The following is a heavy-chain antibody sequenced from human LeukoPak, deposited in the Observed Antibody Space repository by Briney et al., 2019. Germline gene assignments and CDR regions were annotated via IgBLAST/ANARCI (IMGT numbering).Heavy chain of an antibody. J-gene: IGHJ5*02. Sequence: GGALRLCCAACGVAVSTNYMSWVRQAPGKGLEWVSVIYSGGSTYYADSVKGRFTISRDNSKNTLYLQMNSLRAEDTAVYYCARDQFYHSSGYYYLWGQGTLVTVSS. D-gene: IGHD3-22*01. CDR3: ARDQFYHSSGYYYL. V-gene: IGHV3-53*01. CDR1: GVAVSTNY. CDR2: IYSGGST.